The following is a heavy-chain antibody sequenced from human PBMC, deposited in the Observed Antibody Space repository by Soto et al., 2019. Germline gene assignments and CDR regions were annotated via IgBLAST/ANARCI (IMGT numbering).Heavy chain of an antibody. CDR1: GFTLSSYA. Sequence: EVQMLESGGGLVQPGGSLRLSCAASGFTLSSYALSWVRQAPGKGLEWVSGISGSGDFTFDADSVRGRFTISRDNSMYTLYLQMNSLRVEDTAVYYCARGPTIFGVGVDAFDIWGQGTMATVSS. D-gene: IGHD3-3*01. V-gene: IGHV3-23*01. CDR2: ISGSGDFT. J-gene: IGHJ3*02. CDR3: ARGPTIFGVGVDAFDI.